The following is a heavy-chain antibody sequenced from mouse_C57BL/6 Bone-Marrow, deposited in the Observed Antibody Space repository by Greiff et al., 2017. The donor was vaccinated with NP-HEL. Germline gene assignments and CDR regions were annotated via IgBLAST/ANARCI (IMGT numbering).Heavy chain of an antibody. V-gene: IGHV1-59*01. CDR1: GYTFTSYW. D-gene: IGHD2-14*01. Sequence: QVHVKQPGAELVRPGTSVKLSCKASGYTFTSYWMHWVKQRPGQGLEWIGVIDPSDSYTNYNQKFKGKATLTVDTSSSTAYMQLSSLTSEDSAVYYCARSRCRSGFAYWGQGTLVTVSA. J-gene: IGHJ3*01. CDR3: ARSRCRSGFAY. CDR2: IDPSDSYT.